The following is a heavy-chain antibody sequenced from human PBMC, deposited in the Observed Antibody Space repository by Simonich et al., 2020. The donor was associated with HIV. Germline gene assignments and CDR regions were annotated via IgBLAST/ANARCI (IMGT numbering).Heavy chain of an antibody. J-gene: IGHJ4*02. CDR3: ATPSLAATAFDY. V-gene: IGHV1-69-2*01. Sequence: EVQLVQSGAEVKKPGATVKISCKVSGYTFTDYYLHWVQKAPGKGLEWMGLVYPEDVQAICAEKFQGRVTITADTSTDTAYMELSGLRSEDTAVYYCATPSLAATAFDYWGQGTLVTVSS. CDR1: GYTFTDYY. CDR2: VYPEDVQA. D-gene: IGHD2-15*01.